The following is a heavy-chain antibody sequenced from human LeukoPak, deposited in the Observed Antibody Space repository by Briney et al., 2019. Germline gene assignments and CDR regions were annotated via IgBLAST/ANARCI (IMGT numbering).Heavy chain of an antibody. V-gene: IGHV1-69*01. J-gene: IGHJ3*02. Sequence: GSSVKVSCKASGGTFSSYAISWVRQAPGQGLEWMGGIIPIFGTANYAQKFQGRVMITADESTSTAYMELSSLRSEDTAVYYCARRYDILTGYSPDAFDIWGQGTMVTVSS. CDR3: ARRYDILTGYSPDAFDI. CDR2: IIPIFGTA. CDR1: GGTFSSYA. D-gene: IGHD3-9*01.